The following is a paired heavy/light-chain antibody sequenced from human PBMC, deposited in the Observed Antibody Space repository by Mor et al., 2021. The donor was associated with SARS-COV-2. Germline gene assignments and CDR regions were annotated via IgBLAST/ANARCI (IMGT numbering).Heavy chain of an antibody. CDR2: VSDTSDST. J-gene: IGHJ3*02. CDR3: AKHRFSPVVGATYDASDI. V-gene: IGHV3-23*01. Sequence: EVQLLESGGGLVQPGGSLRLSCAASGFTFSSYAMSWVRQTPGKGLEWVSGVSDTSDSTHYADFVRGRFTISRDNSKYILYLQMNSLRAEDTAIYYCAKHRFSPVVGATYDASDIWGQGTMVTVSS. D-gene: IGHD2-15*01. CDR1: GFTFSSYA.
Light chain of an antibody. CDR2: GAS. V-gene: IGKV3-15*01. CDR3: QHYNNWPLT. Sequence: EIVMTQSPATLSVSPGKRVTLSCRASQSVSSNLAWYQQKPGQAPRLLIYGASTRATGIPARFSGSGSGTEFTLTISGLQSEDFAVYCCQHYNNWPLTFGGGTKVEIK. CDR1: QSVSSN. J-gene: IGKJ4*01.